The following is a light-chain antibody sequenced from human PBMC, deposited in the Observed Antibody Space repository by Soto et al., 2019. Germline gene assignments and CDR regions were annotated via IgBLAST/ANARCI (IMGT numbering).Light chain of an antibody. V-gene: IGKV1-5*03. J-gene: IGKJ1*01. CDR3: QHYNSYST. Sequence: DIQRTQSPSTLSASVGDRVAITCRASDNIVHWVAWYQQKPGKAPKLLIYKAANLADEVPSRFAGSGSGTEFTLTISSLQPDDFATYYCQHYNSYSTFGQGTKVDIK. CDR1: DNIVHW. CDR2: KAA.